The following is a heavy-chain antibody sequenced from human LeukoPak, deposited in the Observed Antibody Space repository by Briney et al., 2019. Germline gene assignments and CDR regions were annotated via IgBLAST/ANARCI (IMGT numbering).Heavy chain of an antibody. J-gene: IGHJ4*02. Sequence: GGSLSLSCAASGFTFSSYSMNWVRQAPGKGLEWVSSISSSSSYIYYADSVKGRFTISRDNAKNSLYLQMNSLRAEDTAVYYCARRDSSGYYYYYPLDYWGQGTLVTVSS. CDR1: GFTFSSYS. CDR3: ARRDSSGYYYYYPLDY. V-gene: IGHV3-21*01. CDR2: ISSSSSYI. D-gene: IGHD3-22*01.